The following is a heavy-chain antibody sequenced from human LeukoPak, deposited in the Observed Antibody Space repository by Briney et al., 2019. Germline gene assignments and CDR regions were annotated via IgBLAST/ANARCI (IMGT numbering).Heavy chain of an antibody. D-gene: IGHD2-2*01. CDR3: ARANFLYCSSTSCLFDY. J-gene: IGHJ4*02. Sequence: ASVKVSCKASGYTFTDYYMHWVRLAPGQGLKWMGWINPNSGGTNYVQKFQGWVTMTRDTSINTAYMELSRLTSDDTAVYYCARANFLYCSSTSCLFDYWGQGTLVTVSS. V-gene: IGHV1-2*04. CDR1: GYTFTDYY. CDR2: INPNSGGT.